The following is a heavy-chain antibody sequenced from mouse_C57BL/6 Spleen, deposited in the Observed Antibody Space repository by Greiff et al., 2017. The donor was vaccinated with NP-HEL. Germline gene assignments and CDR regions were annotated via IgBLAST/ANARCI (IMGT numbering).Heavy chain of an antibody. J-gene: IGHJ3*01. CDR1: GYTFTSYW. V-gene: IGHV1-7*01. CDR2: INPSSGYT. CDR3: ASESDGYYAWFAY. D-gene: IGHD2-3*01. Sequence: VQLQQSGAELAKPGASVKLSCKASGYTFTSYWMHWVKQRPGQGLEWIGYINPSSGYTKYNQKFKDKATLTADKSSSTAYMQLSSLTSEDSAVYYGASESDGYYAWFAYWGQGTLVTVSA.